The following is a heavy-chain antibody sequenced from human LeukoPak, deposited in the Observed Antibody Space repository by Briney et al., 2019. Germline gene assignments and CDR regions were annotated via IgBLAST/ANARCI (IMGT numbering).Heavy chain of an antibody. V-gene: IGHV1-18*01. Sequence: ASVKVSCKASGYTCANYVFAWVRQAPGQGLEWMAWINTYNGNTKYAQKLQGRVTVTTDTSTSTAYMELRSLTSDDTAVYYCAREPISSGSYYPRSDYWGQGTLVTVSS. J-gene: IGHJ4*02. CDR2: INTYNGNT. CDR1: GYTCANYV. CDR3: AREPISSGSYYPRSDY. D-gene: IGHD3-10*01.